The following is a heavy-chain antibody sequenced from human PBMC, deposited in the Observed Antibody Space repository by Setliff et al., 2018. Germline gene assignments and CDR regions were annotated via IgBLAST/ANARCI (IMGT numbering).Heavy chain of an antibody. J-gene: IGHJ4*02. D-gene: IGHD1-1*01. Sequence: GGSLRLSCEASGFIFKNHALTWVRQVPGKGLEWVSAVSGGGDYTYYADSVKGRFTISRGNSKNTVYLHIKSLRADDTAVYFCSKAALDLELDSWGQGTLVTVSS. CDR3: SKAALDLELDS. V-gene: IGHV3-23*01. CDR2: VSGGGDYT. CDR1: GFIFKNHA.